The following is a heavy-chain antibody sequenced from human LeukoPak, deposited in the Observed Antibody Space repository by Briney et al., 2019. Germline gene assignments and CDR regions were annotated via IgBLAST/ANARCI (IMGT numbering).Heavy chain of an antibody. V-gene: IGHV1-18*04. Sequence: ASVTVSCKASGYTFTSYGMSWVRQAPGQGLEWMGWISAYNGNTNYAQKLQGRVTMTTDTSTSTAYMELRSLRSDDTAVYYCASPDSGSSETDAFDIWGQGTMVTVSS. CDR3: ASPDSGSSETDAFDI. CDR2: ISAYNGNT. CDR1: GYTFTSYG. J-gene: IGHJ3*02. D-gene: IGHD1-26*01.